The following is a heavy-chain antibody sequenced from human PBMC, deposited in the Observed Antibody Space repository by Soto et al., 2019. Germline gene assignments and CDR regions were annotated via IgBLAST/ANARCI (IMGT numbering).Heavy chain of an antibody. CDR3: AKDLVGATPSGRGMDV. D-gene: IGHD1-26*01. V-gene: IGHV3-30*18. CDR1: GFTFSSYG. Sequence: GGSLRLSCAASGFTFSSYGMHWVRQAPGKGLEWVAVISYDGSNKYYADSVKGRFTISRDNSKNTLYLQMNSLRAEDTAVYYCAKDLVGATPSGRGMDVWGQGTTVTVSS. CDR2: ISYDGSNK. J-gene: IGHJ6*02.